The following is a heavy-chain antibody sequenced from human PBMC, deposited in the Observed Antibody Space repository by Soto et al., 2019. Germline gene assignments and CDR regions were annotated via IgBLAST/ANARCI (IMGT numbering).Heavy chain of an antibody. J-gene: IGHJ4*02. V-gene: IGHV4-31*03. CDR2: IYYSGST. D-gene: IGHD3-22*01. Sequence: SETLSLTCTVSGGSISSGGYYWSWIRQHPGKGLEWIGYIYYSGSTYYNPSLKSRVTISVDTSKNQFSLKLSSVTAADTAVYYCARGTLRYYYDSSGYGDLVYWGQGTLVTVSS. CDR3: ARGTLRYYYDSSGYGDLVY. CDR1: GGSISSGGYY.